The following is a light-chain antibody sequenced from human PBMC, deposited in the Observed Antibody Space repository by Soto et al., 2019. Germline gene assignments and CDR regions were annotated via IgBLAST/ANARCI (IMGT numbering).Light chain of an antibody. V-gene: IGKV3-11*01. Sequence: EIVLTQSPATLSLSPGERATLSCRASQSVSRYFVWFQQKPGQAPRLLIHTASNRATGIPARLSGSGSGTDFTLTISSLEPEDFAVYYCQPRSNWPLTFGGGTKVEIK. CDR3: QPRSNWPLT. CDR1: QSVSRY. J-gene: IGKJ4*01. CDR2: TAS.